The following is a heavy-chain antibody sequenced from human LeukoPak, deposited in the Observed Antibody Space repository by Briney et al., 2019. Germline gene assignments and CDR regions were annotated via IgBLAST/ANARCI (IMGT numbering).Heavy chain of an antibody. D-gene: IGHD3-16*02. V-gene: IGHV4-39*01. J-gene: IGHJ4*02. CDR2: IYYSGCT. Sequence: SETLSLTCTVSVGSISSSSYYWGWIRQAPGKGLEWIGSIYYSGCTYYNPSLKSRVTISVDTSKNQFSLRLSSVTAADTAVYYCARQVGYDYVWGSYRPNPFDYWGQGTLVTVSS. CDR3: ARQVGYDYVWGSYRPNPFDY. CDR1: VGSISSSSYY.